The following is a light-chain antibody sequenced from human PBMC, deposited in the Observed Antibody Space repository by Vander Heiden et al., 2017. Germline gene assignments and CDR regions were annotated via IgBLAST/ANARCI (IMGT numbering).Light chain of an antibody. CDR3: MQASHWPYT. CDR2: KVS. V-gene: IGKV2-30*02. J-gene: IGKJ2*01. CDR1: QSLVLSDGNTY. Sequence: VGMTRSRLSLPVTLGQAASISCRSSQSLVLSDGNTYLNWFHQRPGQSPRRLIYKVSNRDSGVPDRFSASESGTDFTLKISRVEAEDVGVYYCMQASHWPYTFGQGTKLEIK.